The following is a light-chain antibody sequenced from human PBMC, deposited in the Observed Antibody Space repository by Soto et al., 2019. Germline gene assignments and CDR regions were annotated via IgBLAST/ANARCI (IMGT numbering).Light chain of an antibody. Sequence: TQSPSTLSGSVGDRVTITCRASQTISSWLAWYQQKPGQAPRLIIYGASSGATGIPDRFRGSGSGTDFTLTINRLEPEDFALYYCQQYGDSPLTFGGGTKVDIK. V-gene: IGKV3-20*01. CDR1: QTISSW. CDR2: GAS. CDR3: QQYGDSPLT. J-gene: IGKJ4*01.